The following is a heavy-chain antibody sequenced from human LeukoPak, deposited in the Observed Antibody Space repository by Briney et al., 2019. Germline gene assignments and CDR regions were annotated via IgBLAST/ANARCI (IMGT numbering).Heavy chain of an antibody. CDR2: ISGSAGST. CDR1: GFTYSTYA. D-gene: IGHD3-22*01. J-gene: IGHJ5*01. Sequence: GGSLRLSCAVSGFTYSTYAMTWVRQAPGKGLEWVSGISGSAGSTYYADSVKGRFTISRDNSKNTVYLQMNSLRVEDTAVYYCAKVRRVIVVEGHDSGGRGTLVTVSS. CDR3: AKVRRVIVVEGHDS. V-gene: IGHV3-23*01.